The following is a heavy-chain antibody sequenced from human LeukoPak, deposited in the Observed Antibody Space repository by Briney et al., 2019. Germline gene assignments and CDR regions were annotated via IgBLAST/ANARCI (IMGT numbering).Heavy chain of an antibody. CDR1: GFTFDDYA. Sequence: PARSLRLSCAASGFTFDDYAMHWVRQAPGKGPEWVSGISWNSGTIAYADSVKGRFTISRDNATNSLYLQMNRLGVEDTALYYCVKDRSKTFSYAHHWGQGTLVTVSS. D-gene: IGHD2-2*01. CDR2: ISWNSGTI. J-gene: IGHJ5*02. CDR3: VKDRSKTFSYAHH. V-gene: IGHV3-9*01.